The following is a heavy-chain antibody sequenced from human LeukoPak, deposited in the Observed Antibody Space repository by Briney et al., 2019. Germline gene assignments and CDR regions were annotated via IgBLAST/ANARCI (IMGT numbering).Heavy chain of an antibody. D-gene: IGHD6-19*01. CDR3: ARGSLQWPVV. V-gene: IGHV4-4*07. CDR2: IYTSGST. Sequence: SETLSLTCTVSGRSISSYYWSWIRQPVGKGLEWIGRIYTSGSTNYNPSLKSRVTMSVDTSKNQFSLKLSSGTAADTAVYYCARGSLQWPVVWGQGTLVTVSS. CDR1: GRSISSYY. J-gene: IGHJ4*02.